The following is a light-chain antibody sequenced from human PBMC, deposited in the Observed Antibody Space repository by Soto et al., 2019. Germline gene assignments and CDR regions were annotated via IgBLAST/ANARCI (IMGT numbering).Light chain of an antibody. CDR2: GNS. CDR1: NSNIGAGYD. J-gene: IGLJ2*01. V-gene: IGLV1-40*01. CDR3: QSYDSGLFGLI. Sequence: QSVLTQPPSVSGAPAQRVTIACTGSNSNIGAGYDVHWYRHFPGAAPKLLLSGNSHRPSGVPDRFSGSKSGTSVSLAITGLQAEDEADYYCQSYDSGLFGLIFGEGTKVTVL.